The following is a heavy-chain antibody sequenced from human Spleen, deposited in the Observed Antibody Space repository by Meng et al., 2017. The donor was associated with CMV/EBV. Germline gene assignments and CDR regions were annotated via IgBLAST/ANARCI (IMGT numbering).Heavy chain of an antibody. J-gene: IGHJ5*02. V-gene: IGHV4-30-4*08. CDR1: GGSISSGDYY. D-gene: IGHD1-1*01. CDR3: ARDSVFGLGTGTPFDP. CDR2: IYYSGST. Sequence: LQESGQVLVKPSQTLSLTCTGSGGSISSGDYYWSWIRQPPGKGLEWIGYIYYSGSTYYNPSLKSRVTISVDTSKNQFSLKLSSVTAADTAVYYCARDSVFGLGTGTPFDPWGQGTLITVSS.